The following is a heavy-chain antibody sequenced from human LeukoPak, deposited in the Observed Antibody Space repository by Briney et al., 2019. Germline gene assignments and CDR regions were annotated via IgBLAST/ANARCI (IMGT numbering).Heavy chain of an antibody. D-gene: IGHD4-17*01. CDR2: IDPSDSYT. CDR3: ARGGTVTTPSRDFDY. CDR1: GYSFPSYW. Sequence: GESLKISCKGSGYSFPSYWISWVRQMPGKGLEWMGRIDPSDSYTNYSPSFQGHVTISADKSISTAYLQWSSLKASDTAMYYCARGGTVTTPSRDFDYWGQGTLVTVSS. J-gene: IGHJ4*02. V-gene: IGHV5-10-1*01.